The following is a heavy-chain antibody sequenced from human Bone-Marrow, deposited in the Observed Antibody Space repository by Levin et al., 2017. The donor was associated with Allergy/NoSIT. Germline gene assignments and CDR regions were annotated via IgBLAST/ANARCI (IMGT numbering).Heavy chain of an antibody. J-gene: IGHJ4*02. CDR3: TRDSPGNYFDS. CDR2: IRHSGTT. Sequence: SSETLSLTCTVSGDSINADGYYLTWIRQFPGKGLEWIGYIRHSGTTFSNPSLKGRATLSVDTSKSQFSLRLTSVTAADTAVYFCTRDSPGNYFDSWGQGTLVTVSS. CDR1: GDSINADGYY. V-gene: IGHV4-31*03.